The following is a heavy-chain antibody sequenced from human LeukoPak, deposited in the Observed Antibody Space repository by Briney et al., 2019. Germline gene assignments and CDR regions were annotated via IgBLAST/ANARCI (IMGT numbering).Heavy chain of an antibody. CDR3: ARELSSSWYKEGCFDY. V-gene: IGHV4-4*07. J-gene: IGHJ4*02. CDR1: GGSISSYY. CDR2: IYTSGST. Sequence: SETLSLTCTVSGGSISSYYWSWIRQPAGKGLEWIGRIYTSGSTNYNPSLKSRVIMSVDTSKNQFSLKLSSVTAADTAVYYCARELSSSWYKEGCFDYWGQGTLVTVSS. D-gene: IGHD6-13*01.